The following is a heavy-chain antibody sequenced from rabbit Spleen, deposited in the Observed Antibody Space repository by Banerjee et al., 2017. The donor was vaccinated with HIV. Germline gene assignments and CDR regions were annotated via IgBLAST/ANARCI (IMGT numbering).Heavy chain of an antibody. V-gene: IGHV1S45*01. Sequence: QEQLVESGGGLVKPGTSLTLTCKASGFSFSSGYYMSWVRQAPGKGLEWIACINVATGKPVYATWAKGRFTISRTSSTTVTLRMTSLTVADTATYFCARDTGSSFSSYGMDLWGQGTLVTVS. J-gene: IGHJ6*01. CDR2: INVATGKP. D-gene: IGHD8-1*01. CDR1: GFSFSSGYY. CDR3: ARDTGSSFSSYGMDL.